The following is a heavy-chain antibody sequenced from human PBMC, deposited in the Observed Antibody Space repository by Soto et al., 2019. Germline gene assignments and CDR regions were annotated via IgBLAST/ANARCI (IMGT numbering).Heavy chain of an antibody. CDR2: IKQDGSEK. V-gene: IGHV3-7*01. Sequence: GGSLRLSCAASGFTFSSYWMSWVRQAPGKGLEWVANIKQDGSEKYYVDSVKGRFTISRDNAKNSLYLQMNSLRAEDTAVYYCARDKSTDFCSVYYTYYYYRMDFWGQGTTVTVFS. CDR3: ARDKSTDFCSVYYTYYYYRMDF. J-gene: IGHJ6*02. D-gene: IGHD3-3*01. CDR1: GFTFSSYW.